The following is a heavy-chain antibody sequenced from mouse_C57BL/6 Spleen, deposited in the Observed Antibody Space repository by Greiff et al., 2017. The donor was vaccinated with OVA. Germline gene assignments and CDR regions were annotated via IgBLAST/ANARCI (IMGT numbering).Heavy chain of an antibody. CDR1: GFSLTSYG. V-gene: IGHV2-6-1*01. Sequence: VHLVESGPGLVAPSQSLSIPCTVSGFSLTSYGVHWVRQPPGKGLEWLVVIWSDGSTTYNSSLKSRLSISKDNSKSQVFLKMNSLQTDDTAMYYCARHGYYGNWYFDVWGTGTTVTVSS. D-gene: IGHD2-1*01. CDR3: ARHGYYGNWYFDV. CDR2: IWSDGST. J-gene: IGHJ1*03.